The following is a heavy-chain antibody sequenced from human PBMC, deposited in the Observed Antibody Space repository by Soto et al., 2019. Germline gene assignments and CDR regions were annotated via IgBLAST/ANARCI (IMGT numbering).Heavy chain of an antibody. CDR3: AKRNLVVRPPSDY. J-gene: IGHJ4*02. CDR1: GFTFSSYA. Sequence: EVQLLESGGGLVQPGGSLRLSCAASGFTFSSYAMSWVRQAPGKGLEWVSTISGSGGGIYYADSVKGRFTISRDNSKNTLDLQMNSLRAEDTAVYYCAKRNLVVRPPSDYWGQGTLVTVSS. D-gene: IGHD2-15*01. V-gene: IGHV3-23*01. CDR2: ISGSGGGI.